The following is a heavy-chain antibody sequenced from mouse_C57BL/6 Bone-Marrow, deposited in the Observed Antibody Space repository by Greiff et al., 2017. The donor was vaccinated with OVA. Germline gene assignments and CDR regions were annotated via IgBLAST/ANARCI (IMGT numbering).Heavy chain of an antibody. V-gene: IGHV1-9*01. CDR2: ILPGSGST. D-gene: IGHD1-1*01. CDR1: GYTFTGYW. CDR3: FITTVVATYYFDY. Sequence: VKLLESGAELMKPGASVKLSCKATGYTFTGYWIEWVKQRPGHGLEWIGEILPGSGSTNYNEKFKGKATFTADTSSTTAYMQLSSLTTEDSAIYYCFITTVVATYYFDYWGQGTTLTVSS. J-gene: IGHJ2*01.